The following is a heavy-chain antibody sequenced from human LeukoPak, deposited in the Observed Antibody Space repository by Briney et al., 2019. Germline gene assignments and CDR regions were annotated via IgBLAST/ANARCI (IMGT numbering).Heavy chain of an antibody. Sequence: GGSLRLSCEASGFIFCNYYMSWGRQAPGEGLGRVAAINGTGSTTYHTDSVKGRFTISRDNSKNTLYLQMNSLRAEDTAVYYCANSPGFTVTTCFFDYWGQGTLVTVSS. D-gene: IGHD4-11*01. V-gene: IGHV3-23*01. CDR1: GFIFCNYY. CDR3: ANSPGFTVTTCFFDY. CDR2: INGTGSTT. J-gene: IGHJ4*02.